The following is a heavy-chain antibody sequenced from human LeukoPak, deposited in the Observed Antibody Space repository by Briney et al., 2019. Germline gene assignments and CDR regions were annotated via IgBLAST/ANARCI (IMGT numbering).Heavy chain of an antibody. D-gene: IGHD3-22*01. Sequence: GGSLRLSCAASGFTFTTYEMNWVRQAPGKGLEWVSLIDSSGRAIYYADSVKGRFTISTDKAKNSLYLQMTRLRAEDTALYYCSRSSGDYRPFDSWGQGTMVTVPS. CDR2: IDSSGRAI. V-gene: IGHV3-48*03. CDR3: SRSSGDYRPFDS. CDR1: GFTFTTYE. J-gene: IGHJ4*02.